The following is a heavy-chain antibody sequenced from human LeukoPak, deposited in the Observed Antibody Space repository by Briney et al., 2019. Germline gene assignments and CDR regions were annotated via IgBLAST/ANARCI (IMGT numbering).Heavy chain of an antibody. Sequence: GASVKVSCKASGYTFTGCFMHWVRQAPGQGLEWMGWINPNSGSTNYAQKFQGRVTTTRDTSISTAYMELSSLRSDDTAIYYCTRGQAGEQWPDYYNMDVWGQGTTVTVSS. V-gene: IGHV1-2*02. J-gene: IGHJ6*02. CDR1: GYTFTGCF. D-gene: IGHD6-19*01. CDR2: INPNSGST. CDR3: TRGQAGEQWPDYYNMDV.